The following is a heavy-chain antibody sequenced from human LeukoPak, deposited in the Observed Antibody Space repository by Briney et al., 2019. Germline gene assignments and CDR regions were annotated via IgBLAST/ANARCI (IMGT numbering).Heavy chain of an antibody. CDR2: IFSGGST. CDR3: AREFGGAGYMDV. V-gene: IGHV3-66*01. J-gene: IGHJ6*03. D-gene: IGHD3-16*01. Sequence: GGSLRLSCAASGFTVSSNYMSWVRQAPGKGLEWVSVIFSGGSTYYADSVKGRFTISRDNAKNSLYLQMNSLRAEDTAVYYCAREFGGAGYMDVWGKGTTVTISS. CDR1: GFTVSSNY.